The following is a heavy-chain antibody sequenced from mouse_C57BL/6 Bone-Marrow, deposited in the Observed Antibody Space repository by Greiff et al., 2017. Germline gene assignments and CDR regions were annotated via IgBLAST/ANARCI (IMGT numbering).Heavy chain of an antibody. CDR2: IHPNSGST. Sequence: QVQLQQPGAELVKPGASVKLSCKASGYTFTSYWMHWVKQRPGQGLEWIGMIHPNSGSTNYNEKFKSKATLTVDKSSSTAYMQLSSLTYEDSAVYYCASRLLRYPYDYWGQGTTLTVSS. CDR1: GYTFTSYW. V-gene: IGHV1-64*01. D-gene: IGHD1-1*01. J-gene: IGHJ2*01. CDR3: ASRLLRYPYDY.